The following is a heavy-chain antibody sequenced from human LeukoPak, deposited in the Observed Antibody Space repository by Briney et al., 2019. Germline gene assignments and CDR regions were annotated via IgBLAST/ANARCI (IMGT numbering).Heavy chain of an antibody. D-gene: IGHD2-8*01. J-gene: IGHJ5*02. CDR2: IYTSGST. CDR1: GGSISSGSYY. V-gene: IGHV4-61*02. Sequence: SQTLSLTCTVSGGSISSGSYYWSWIRQPAGKGLEWIGRIYTSGSTNYNPSLKSRVTISVDASKNQFSLKLSSVTAADTAVYYCARLVLGHCTNGVCYRWFDPWGQGTLVTVSS. CDR3: ARLVLGHCTNGVCYRWFDP.